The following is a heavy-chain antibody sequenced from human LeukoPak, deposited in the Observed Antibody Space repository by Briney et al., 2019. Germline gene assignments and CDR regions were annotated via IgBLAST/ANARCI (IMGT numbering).Heavy chain of an antibody. J-gene: IGHJ4*02. V-gene: IGHV3-33*01. Sequence: GGSLRLSCAASGFTFSSYGMHWVRQAPGKGLEWVAVIWYDGSNKYYADSVKGRFTISRDNSKNMLFLQMNSLRAEDTAVDDGARDPDDYGDYSYFDYWGQGTLVTVSS. CDR2: IWYDGSNK. D-gene: IGHD4-17*01. CDR1: GFTFSSYG. CDR3: ARDPDDYGDYSYFDY.